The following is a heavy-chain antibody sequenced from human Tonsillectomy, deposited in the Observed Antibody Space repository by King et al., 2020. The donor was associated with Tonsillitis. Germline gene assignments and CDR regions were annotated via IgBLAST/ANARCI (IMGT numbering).Heavy chain of an antibody. CDR1: GGSISSSY. V-gene: IGHV4-59*08. Sequence: VQLQESGPGLVKPSETLSLTCTVSGGSISSSYWSWIRQPPGKGLEWIGYIYYSGSTNYNPSLKSRFTISVDTSKNQFSLKLSSVTAADTAVYYCARHAWGGFGEFDYYYMDVWGKGTTVTVSS. CDR3: ARHAWGGFGEFDYYYMDV. D-gene: IGHD3-10*01. J-gene: IGHJ6*03. CDR2: IYYSGST.